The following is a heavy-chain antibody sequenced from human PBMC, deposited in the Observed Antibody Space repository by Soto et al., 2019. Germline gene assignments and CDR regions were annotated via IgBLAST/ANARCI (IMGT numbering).Heavy chain of an antibody. V-gene: IGHV3-33*01. Sequence: QVQLVASGGGVVQPGRSLRLSCAASGFTFSIYGMHWARQAPGKALEWVAGIGYDGSNKYYADSVKGRFTISRDNSKNTLYLQMNSLRAEDTSVYYCARGGYSGYELRYYYYYGMDVWGQGSTVTVS. J-gene: IGHJ6*02. CDR1: GFTFSIYG. D-gene: IGHD5-12*01. CDR2: IGYDGSNK. CDR3: ARGGYSGYELRYYYYYGMDV.